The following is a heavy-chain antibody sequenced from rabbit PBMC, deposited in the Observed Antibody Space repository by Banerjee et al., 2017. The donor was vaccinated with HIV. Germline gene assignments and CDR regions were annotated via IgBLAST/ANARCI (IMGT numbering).Heavy chain of an antibody. J-gene: IGHJ4*01. CDR2: IYTDSSGRT. CDR1: GFSISSSYF. V-gene: IGHV1S45*01. D-gene: IGHD8-1*01. Sequence: QEQLEESGGDLVKPEGSLTLTCTASGFSISSSYFMCWVRQAPGKGLEWIGCIYTDSSGRTYYASWAKGRFTISKISSTTVTLQMTSLTAADTATYFCARVDAGSNYAWNLWGPGTLVT. CDR3: ARVDAGSNYAWNL.